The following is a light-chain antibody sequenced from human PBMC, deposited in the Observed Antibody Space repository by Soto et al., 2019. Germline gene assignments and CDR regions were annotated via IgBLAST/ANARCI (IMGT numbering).Light chain of an antibody. J-gene: IGLJ2*01. CDR3: NSYAGSNNVI. CDR1: SSDVGGYNY. V-gene: IGLV2-11*01. Sequence: QSALTQPRSVSGSPGQSVTISCTGTSSDVGGYNYVSWYQQHPGKAPKLIIYDVSKRPSGVPDRFSGSKSGNTASLTISGLQAEDEADYYCNSYAGSNNVIFGGGTKLTVL. CDR2: DVS.